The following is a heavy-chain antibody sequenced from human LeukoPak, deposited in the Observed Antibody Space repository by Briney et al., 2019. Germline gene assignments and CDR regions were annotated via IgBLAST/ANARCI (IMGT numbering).Heavy chain of an antibody. CDR2: IKSKTDGGTT. D-gene: IGHD1-26*01. Sequence: GGSLRLSCAASGFTFSNAWMSWVRQAPGKGLEWVGRIKSKTDGGTTDYAAPVKGRFTISRDDSKNTLYLQMNSLRAEDTAVYYCARVQGRYYQGYFDYWGQGTLVTVSS. CDR1: GFTFSNAW. CDR3: ARVQGRYYQGYFDY. V-gene: IGHV3-15*01. J-gene: IGHJ4*02.